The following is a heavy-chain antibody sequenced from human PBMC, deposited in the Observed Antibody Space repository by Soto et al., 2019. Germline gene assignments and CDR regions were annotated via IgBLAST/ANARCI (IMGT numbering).Heavy chain of an antibody. Sequence: PSETLSLTCTVSGGFIWGWIRQSPDKGLEWIGYIYNSGRYNYNPSLESQLTISIDTSKNQFPLRLASVTAADTAVYYCARTLPNRQLFDSWSQGTLVT. J-gene: IGHJ4*02. CDR2: IYNSGRY. CDR1: GGFI. CDR3: ARTLPNRQLFDS. V-gene: IGHV4-59*01. D-gene: IGHD1-1*01.